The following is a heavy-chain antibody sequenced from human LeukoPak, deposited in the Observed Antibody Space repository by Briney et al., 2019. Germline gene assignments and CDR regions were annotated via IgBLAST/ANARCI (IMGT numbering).Heavy chain of an antibody. Sequence: GGSLRLSCAASGFSFRDNAMHWVRQAPGKGLEWVAIIWYDGSNEYYGDSVKGRFTTSRDNSKNTLYLQMNSLRAEDTALYYCARGGISARPDYWGQGTQVTVSS. CDR2: IWYDGSNE. D-gene: IGHD6-6*01. CDR3: ARGGISARPDY. J-gene: IGHJ4*02. CDR1: GFSFRDNA. V-gene: IGHV3-33*01.